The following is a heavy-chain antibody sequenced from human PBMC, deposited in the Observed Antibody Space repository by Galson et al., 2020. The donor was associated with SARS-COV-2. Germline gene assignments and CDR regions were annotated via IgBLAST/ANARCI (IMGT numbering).Heavy chain of an antibody. J-gene: IGHJ2*01. V-gene: IGHV3-7*01. CDR1: GFTFTKYW. CDR3: ARDLWGRHYDSNTGYYNDGFDL. Sequence: TGGSLRLSCAASGFTFTKYWMAWVRQAPGKGLEWVADIQQYGGEGRYVESVKGRFTISRDNAENSLYLQMTSVRAEDTAVYYCARDLWGRHYDSNTGYYNDGFDLGGRGTLVTVSS. D-gene: IGHD3-9*01. CDR2: IQQYGGEG.